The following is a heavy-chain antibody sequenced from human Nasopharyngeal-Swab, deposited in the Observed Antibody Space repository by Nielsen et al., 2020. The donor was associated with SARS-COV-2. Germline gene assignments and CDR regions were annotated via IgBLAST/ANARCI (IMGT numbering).Heavy chain of an antibody. CDR2: INPNSGGT. CDR3: ASHRSGYYNSGGPFDY. J-gene: IGHJ4*02. Sequence: ASVKVSCKASGYTFTGFYMHWVRQAPGQGLEWMGWINPNSGGTNYAQKFQGWVTMTRDTSISTVYMELNSLRSDDTAVYYCASHRSGYYNSGGPFDYWGQGTLVTVSS. CDR1: GYTFTGFY. V-gene: IGHV1-2*04. D-gene: IGHD3-22*01.